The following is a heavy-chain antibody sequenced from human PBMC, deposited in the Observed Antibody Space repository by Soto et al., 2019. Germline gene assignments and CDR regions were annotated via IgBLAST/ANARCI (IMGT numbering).Heavy chain of an antibody. D-gene: IGHD4-17*01. Sequence: GGSLRLSCGASGFTVSSNYMSWVRQAPGKGLEWVSVIYSGGSTYYADSVKGRFTISRDNSKSTLYLQMNSLRAEDTAVYYCARDWDSFGDNVGYYAMEVWGQGTTVTVSS. CDR3: ARDWDSFGDNVGYYAMEV. CDR2: IYSGGST. J-gene: IGHJ6*02. V-gene: IGHV3-53*01. CDR1: GFTVSSNY.